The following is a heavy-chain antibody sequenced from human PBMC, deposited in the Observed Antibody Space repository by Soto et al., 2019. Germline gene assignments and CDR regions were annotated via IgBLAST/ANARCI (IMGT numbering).Heavy chain of an antibody. CDR1: GGSISSSNW. CDR2: IYHSGST. Sequence: QVQLQESGPGLVKPSGTLSLTCAVSGGSISSSNWWSWVRQPPGKGLEWIGEIYHSGSTNYNPSLKSRVTISVDKSKNQFSLKLSSVTAADTAVYYCARDMVERGWLHQRGLYYFDYWGQGTLVTVSS. D-gene: IGHD5-12*01. CDR3: ARDMVERGWLHQRGLYYFDY. J-gene: IGHJ4*02. V-gene: IGHV4-4*02.